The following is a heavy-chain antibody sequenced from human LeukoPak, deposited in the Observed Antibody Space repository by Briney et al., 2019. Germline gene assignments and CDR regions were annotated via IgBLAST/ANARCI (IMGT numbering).Heavy chain of an antibody. CDR3: AKGAAAGKVDWLDP. J-gene: IGHJ5*02. D-gene: IGHD6-13*01. V-gene: IGHV3-23*01. CDR1: GFTFSNFA. CDR2: ITGYGAT. Sequence: GGPLRLSCAASGFTFSNFAMMWVRQAPGTGLQWVSTITGYGATFYADSVRGRFTIFRDTSMNTLFLQMNSLGAEDTAVYYCAKGAAAGKVDWLDPWGQGTLVTVSS.